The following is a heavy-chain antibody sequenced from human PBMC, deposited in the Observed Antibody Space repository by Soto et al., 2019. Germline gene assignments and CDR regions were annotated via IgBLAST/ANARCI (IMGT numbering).Heavy chain of an antibody. Sequence: QVQLVQSGAEVKKPGSSVKVSCKASGGTFSSYAISWVRQAPGQGLEWMGGIIPIYGTAKYEQKFQGRVTNTADESTNTAYMELSSLSSEDTAVYYCARSYYYDSRGYYYGYYFDYWGQGTLVTVSS. CDR3: ARSYYYDSRGYYYGYYFDY. V-gene: IGHV1-69*01. J-gene: IGHJ4*02. D-gene: IGHD3-22*01. CDR1: GGTFSSYA. CDR2: IIPIYGTA.